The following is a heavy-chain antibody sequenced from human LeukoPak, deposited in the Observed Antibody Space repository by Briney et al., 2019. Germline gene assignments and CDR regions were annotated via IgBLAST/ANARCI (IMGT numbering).Heavy chain of an antibody. D-gene: IGHD5-12*01. CDR1: GGSISSGGYY. J-gene: IGHJ4*02. V-gene: IGHV4-31*03. Sequence: SQTLSLTCTVSGGSISSGGYYWSWIRQHPGKGLEWIGYIYYSGSTYYNPSLKSRVTISVDTSKNQFSLKLSSVTAADTAVYYCARDSITVDIPDYWGQGTLVTVSS. CDR3: ARDSITVDIPDY. CDR2: IYYSGST.